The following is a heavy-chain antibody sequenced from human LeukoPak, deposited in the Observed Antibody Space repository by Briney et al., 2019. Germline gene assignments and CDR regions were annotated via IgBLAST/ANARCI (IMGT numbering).Heavy chain of an antibody. CDR1: GFTFSSYS. V-gene: IGHV3-21*01. Sequence: GGSLRLSCAASGFTFSSYSMNGVRQATGKGVEWVSSISSSSSYIYYADSVKGRFTISRDNAKNSLYLQMDSLRAEDTAVYYCARDIEAAGLFLDYWGQGTLVTVSS. CDR2: ISSSSSYI. D-gene: IGHD6-13*01. CDR3: ARDIEAAGLFLDY. J-gene: IGHJ4*02.